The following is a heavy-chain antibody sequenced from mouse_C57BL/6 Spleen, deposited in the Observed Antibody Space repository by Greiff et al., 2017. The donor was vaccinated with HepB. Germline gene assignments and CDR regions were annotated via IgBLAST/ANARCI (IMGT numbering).Heavy chain of an antibody. CDR2: IDPSDSYT. J-gene: IGHJ1*03. CDR1: GYTFTSYW. V-gene: IGHV1-50*01. D-gene: IGHD1-1*02. CDR3: ARWPGGSYRYFDV. Sequence: QVQLQQPGAELVKPGASVKLSCKASGYTFTSYWMQWVKQRPGQGLEWIGEIDPSDSYTNYNQKFKGKATLTVDTSSSTAYMQLSSLTSEDSAVYDCARWPGGSYRYFDVWGTGTTVTVSS.